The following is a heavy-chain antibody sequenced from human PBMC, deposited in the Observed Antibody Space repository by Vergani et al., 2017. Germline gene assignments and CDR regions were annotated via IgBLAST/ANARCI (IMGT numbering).Heavy chain of an antibody. D-gene: IGHD2-2*01. CDR3: ATENVVVPAAFDY. Sequence: QVQLQESGPGLVKPSQTLSLTCTVSGGSISSGGYYLSWIRQHPGNGLEWIGYIYYSGSTYYNPSLKSRFTISVDTSKNQFSMKLSSVTAADTAVYYCATENVVVPAAFDYWGQGTLVTVSS. V-gene: IGHV4-31*03. J-gene: IGHJ4*02. CDR2: IYYSGST. CDR1: GGSISSGGYY.